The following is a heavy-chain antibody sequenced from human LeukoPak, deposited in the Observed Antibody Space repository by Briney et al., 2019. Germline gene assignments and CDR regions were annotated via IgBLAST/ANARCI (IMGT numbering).Heavy chain of an antibody. CDR3: ARVTSSY. CDR2: ISDSGNTI. CDR1: GFTLSSYE. J-gene: IGHJ4*02. V-gene: IGHV3-48*03. Sequence: SGGSLRLSCTASGFTLSSYEMSWVRQAPGKGLEWLSYISDSGNTIYYADSVKGRFTVSRDNAKSSLFLQMNSLRVEDTAVYYCARVTSSYWGQGTLVTVSS.